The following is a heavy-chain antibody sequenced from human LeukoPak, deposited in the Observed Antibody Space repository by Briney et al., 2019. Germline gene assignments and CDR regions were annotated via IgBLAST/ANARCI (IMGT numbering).Heavy chain of an antibody. CDR2: ISSSSSYI. D-gene: IGHD3-16*01. CDR1: GFTFSSYS. V-gene: IGHV3-21*01. J-gene: IGHJ4*02. Sequence: PGGSLRLSXAASGFTFSSYSMNWVRQSPGKGLEWLSSISSSSSYIYYADSVKGRFTISRDNAKNSLYLQMNSLRAEDTAVYYCARESGTAQTYTYYFDYWGQGTLVTVSS. CDR3: ARESGTAQTYTYYFDY.